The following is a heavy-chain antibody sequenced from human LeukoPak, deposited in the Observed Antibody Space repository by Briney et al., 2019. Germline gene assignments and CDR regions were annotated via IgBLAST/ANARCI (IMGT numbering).Heavy chain of an antibody. CDR3: AREGGLAAAGTDY. J-gene: IGHJ4*02. D-gene: IGHD6-13*01. Sequence: PSQTLSLTCTVSGGSISSGGYYWSWIRQHPGKGLEWIGYIYYSGSTYYNPSLKSRVTISVDTSKNQFSLKMTSLTAADTAVYYCAREGGLAAAGTDYWGQGTLVTVSS. V-gene: IGHV4-31*03. CDR1: GGSISSGGYY. CDR2: IYYSGST.